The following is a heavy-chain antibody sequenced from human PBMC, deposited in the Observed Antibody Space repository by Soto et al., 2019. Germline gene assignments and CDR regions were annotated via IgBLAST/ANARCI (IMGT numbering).Heavy chain of an antibody. D-gene: IGHD2-8*01. CDR3: AKNGQPPYYYYGRDV. Sequence: GASVKVSCKASGYTFTRYGISWVRQAPGQGLEWMGWISGYNGDTKYAQKYQGRVTMTIDTSTTTTYMELRSLTSDDTAVYYCAKNGQPPYYYYGRDVWGQGTTVTVSS. V-gene: IGHV1-18*01. CDR2: ISGYNGDT. J-gene: IGHJ6*02. CDR1: GYTFTRYG.